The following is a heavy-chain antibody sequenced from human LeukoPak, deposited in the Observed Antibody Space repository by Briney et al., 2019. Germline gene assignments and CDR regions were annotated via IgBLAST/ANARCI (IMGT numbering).Heavy chain of an antibody. D-gene: IGHD5-24*01. CDR3: ARGSTISMVY. J-gene: IGHJ4*02. V-gene: IGHV3-43*01. Sequence: GGSLRLSCAASGFTFEDYNMHWVRQAPGKGLEWASLITWDGRSTDYAESVKGRFTISRDNTKNSLYLQMNSLRTEDTALYYCARGSTISMVYWGQGTLVTVSS. CDR1: GFTFEDYN. CDR2: ITWDGRST.